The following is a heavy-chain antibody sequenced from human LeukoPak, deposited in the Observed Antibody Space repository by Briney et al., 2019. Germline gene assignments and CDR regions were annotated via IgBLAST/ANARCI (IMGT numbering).Heavy chain of an antibody. CDR1: GFTFSSYG. CDR2: ISSNGGST. V-gene: IGHV3-64*01. CDR3: ARDHLGAYGMDV. J-gene: IGHJ6*02. Sequence: GGSLRLSCAASGFTFSSYGMHWVRQAPGKGLEYVSAISSNGGSTYYANSAKGRFTISRDNSKNTLYLQMGSLRAEDMAVYYCARDHLGAYGMDVWGQGTTVTVSS. D-gene: IGHD3-16*01.